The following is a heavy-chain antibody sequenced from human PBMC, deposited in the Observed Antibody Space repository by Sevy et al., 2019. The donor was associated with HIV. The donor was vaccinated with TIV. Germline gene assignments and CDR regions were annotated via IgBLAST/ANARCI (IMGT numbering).Heavy chain of an antibody. J-gene: IGHJ6*02. CDR1: GFTFSTYT. Sequence: GGSLRLSCAASGFTFSTYTMNWVRQAPGKGLEWVSAISGSGGSTYYADSVEGRFTTSRDKSKNTVFLQMNSLRAEDTAIYYCAKGDRTFYGMDVWGQGTTVTVSS. CDR3: AKGDRTFYGMDV. CDR2: ISGSGGST. D-gene: IGHD2-15*01. V-gene: IGHV3-23*01.